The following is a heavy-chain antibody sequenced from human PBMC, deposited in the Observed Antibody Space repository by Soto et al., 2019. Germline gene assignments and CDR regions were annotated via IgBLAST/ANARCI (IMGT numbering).Heavy chain of an antibody. CDR1: GGSISSSSYY. Sequence: QLQLQESGPGLVKPSETLSLTCTVSGGSISSSSYYWGWIRQPPGKGLEWIGSIYYSGSTYYNPSLKSRVTISVDTSKNQFSLKLSSVTAADTAVYYCASMITFGGVIVIPWDVWGQGTTVTVSS. D-gene: IGHD3-16*02. J-gene: IGHJ6*02. V-gene: IGHV4-39*01. CDR3: ASMITFGGVIVIPWDV. CDR2: IYYSGST.